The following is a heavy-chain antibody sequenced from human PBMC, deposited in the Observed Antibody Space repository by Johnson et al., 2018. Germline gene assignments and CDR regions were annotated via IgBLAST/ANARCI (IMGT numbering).Heavy chain of an antibody. V-gene: IGHV3-30*18. CDR3: AKGKYSATQHDVFDI. CDR2: ISYDGSDK. CDR1: GFIFSSYG. D-gene: IGHD2-15*01. J-gene: IGHJ3*02. Sequence: QVQLQESGGGVVQPGRSLRLSCAASGFIFSSYGMHWVRQAPGKGLEWVALISYDGSDKYYTDSVRGRFTISRDNSKNTLFLQLNSLSAADTAVYYCAKGKYSATQHDVFDIRGQGTMVTVSS.